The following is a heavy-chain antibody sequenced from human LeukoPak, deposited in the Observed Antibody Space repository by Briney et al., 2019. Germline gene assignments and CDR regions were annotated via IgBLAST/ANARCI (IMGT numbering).Heavy chain of an antibody. CDR3: ARGWIGPLVRLQLFDY. D-gene: IGHD1-1*01. CDR1: GFTFTNYA. Sequence: GGSLRLSCAASGFTFTNYAMSWVRQAPGKGLEWVSGISGSGGNTYYADSVKGRFTISRDNSKNTLYLQMNSLRAEDTAVYYCARGWIGPLVRLQLFDYWGQGTLVTVSS. V-gene: IGHV3-23*01. CDR2: ISGSGGNT. J-gene: IGHJ4*02.